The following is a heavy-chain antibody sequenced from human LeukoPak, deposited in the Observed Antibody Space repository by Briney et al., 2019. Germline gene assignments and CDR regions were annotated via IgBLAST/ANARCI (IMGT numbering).Heavy chain of an antibody. CDR1: GFTFSSYI. CDR2: TSYDGSNK. CDR3: ARGLSWFGELRDAFDI. V-gene: IGHV3-30-3*01. Sequence: GSLRLSCAASGFTFSSYIMHWVRQGPGKGLEWVALTSYDGSNKYYADSEKGRFTISRDTSKNTLYLQMNSLRAEDTAVYYCARGLSWFGELRDAFDIWGQGTMVSVSS. D-gene: IGHD3-10*01. J-gene: IGHJ3*02.